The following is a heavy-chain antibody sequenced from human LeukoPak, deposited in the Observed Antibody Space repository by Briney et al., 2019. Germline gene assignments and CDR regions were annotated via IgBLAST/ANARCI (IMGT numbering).Heavy chain of an antibody. CDR1: GLTFSPYA. CDR3: AKDLRYCSSTSCLK. CDR2: ISGSGGST. J-gene: IGHJ4*02. V-gene: IGHV3-23*01. Sequence: GGSLRLSCAASGLTFSPYAMNWVRQAPGKGLEWVSAISGSGGSTYYADSVKGRFTISRDNSKNTLYLQMNSLRAEDTAVYYCAKDLRYCSSTSCLKRGQGTLVTVSS. D-gene: IGHD2-2*01.